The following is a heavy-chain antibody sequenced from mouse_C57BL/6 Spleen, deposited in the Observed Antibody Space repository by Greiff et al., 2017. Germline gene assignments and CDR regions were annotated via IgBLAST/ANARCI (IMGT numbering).Heavy chain of an antibody. CDR1: GYAFSSSW. J-gene: IGHJ1*03. CDR2: IYPGDGDT. D-gene: IGHD1-1*01. V-gene: IGHV1-82*01. Sequence: QVHVKQSGPELVKPGASVKISCKASGYAFSSSWMNWVKQRPGKGLEWIGRIYPGDGDTNYNGKFKGKATLTADKSSSTAYMQLSSLTSEDSAVYFCARSDAVPGYFDVWGTGTTVTVSS. CDR3: ARSDAVPGYFDV.